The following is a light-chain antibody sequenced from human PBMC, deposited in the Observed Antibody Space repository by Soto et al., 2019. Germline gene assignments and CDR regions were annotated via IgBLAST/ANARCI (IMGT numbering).Light chain of an antibody. Sequence: QSVLAQPSSVSGSPGQSITISCTGTSTDVGGYNYVSWYQHHPGKGPKLIIYEVSNRPSGVSDRFSGSKSGNKASLIISNLEAEDASDYYCGSYTSTDTKFVFGNGTKVTV. CDR1: STDVGGYNY. V-gene: IGLV2-14*01. J-gene: IGLJ1*01. CDR3: GSYTSTDTKFV. CDR2: EVS.